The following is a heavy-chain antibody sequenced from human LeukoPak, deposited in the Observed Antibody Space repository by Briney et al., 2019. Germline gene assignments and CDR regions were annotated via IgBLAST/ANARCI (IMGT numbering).Heavy chain of an antibody. D-gene: IGHD3-16*02. CDR1: GGSFSGYY. V-gene: IGHV4-34*01. CDR2: INHSGST. CDR3: ARGRYYGYVWGSYRQRYFDY. Sequence: SETLSLTCAVYGGSFSGYYWSWIRQPPGKGLEWIGEINHSGSTNYNPSLKSRVTISVDTSKNQFSLKLSSVTAADTAVYYCARGRYYGYVWGSYRQRYFDYWGQGTLVTVSS. J-gene: IGHJ4*02.